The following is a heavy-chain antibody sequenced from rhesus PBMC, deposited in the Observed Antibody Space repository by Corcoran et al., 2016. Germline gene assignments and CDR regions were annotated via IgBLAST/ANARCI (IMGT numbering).Heavy chain of an antibody. D-gene: IGHD3-3*01. J-gene: IGHJ4*01. CDR1: GGSISGTS. CDR3: ARVWNNIWTGYYYFES. V-gene: IGHV4-173*01. Sequence: QVQLQEPGPGLVKPSETLSLTFACSGGSISGTSCSSIRHPPGKGLEWIVRIAGSGVGTDYNPSLKSRVSISTDTSKNQFSLKLRSVTAADTAVYYGARVWNNIWTGYYYFESWGQGVLVTVSS. CDR2: IAGSGVGT.